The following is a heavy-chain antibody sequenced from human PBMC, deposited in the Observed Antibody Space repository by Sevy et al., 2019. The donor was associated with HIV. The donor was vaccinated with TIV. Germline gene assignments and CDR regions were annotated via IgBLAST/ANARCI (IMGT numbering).Heavy chain of an antibody. CDR2: IYYSGST. CDR1: GGSISSSSYY. J-gene: IGHJ3*02. V-gene: IGHV4-39*01. CDR3: ARSPYCGGDCYPGGAFDI. D-gene: IGHD2-21*01. Sequence: SETLSLTCTVSGGSISSSSYYWGWIRQPPGEGLEWIGSIYYSGSTYYNPSLKSRVTISVDTSKNQFSLKLSSVTAADTAVYYCARSPYCGGDCYPGGAFDIWGQGTMVTVSS.